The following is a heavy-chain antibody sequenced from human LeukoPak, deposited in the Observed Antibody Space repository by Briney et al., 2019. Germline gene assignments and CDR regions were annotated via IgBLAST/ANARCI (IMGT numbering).Heavy chain of an antibody. V-gene: IGHV3-48*02. CDR1: GFPFSSYS. CDR2: ISNSASTI. D-gene: IGHD5-12*01. J-gene: IGHJ4*02. Sequence: GGSLRLSCAASGFPFSSYSMNWVRQAPGKGLEWVSHISNSASTIYYADSVTGRFTISRDNAKNSLYLQMNSLRDEDTAVYYCARDPVATSRFDYWGQGTLVTVSS. CDR3: ARDPVATSRFDY.